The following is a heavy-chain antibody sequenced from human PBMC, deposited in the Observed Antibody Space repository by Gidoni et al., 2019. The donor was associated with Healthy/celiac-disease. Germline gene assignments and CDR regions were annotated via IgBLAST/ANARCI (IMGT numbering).Heavy chain of an antibody. CDR1: GGSISSSSYY. J-gene: IGHJ3*02. CDR3: ARDGYDYVWGSYRSEAFDI. D-gene: IGHD3-16*02. CDR2: IYYSGST. V-gene: IGHV4-39*07. Sequence: QLQLQESGPGLVKPSETLSLTCTVSGGSISSSSYYWGWIRQPPGKGLEWIGSIYYSGSTYYNPSLKSRVTISVDTSKNQFSLKLSSVTAADTAVYYCARDGYDYVWGSYRSEAFDIWGQGTMVTVSS.